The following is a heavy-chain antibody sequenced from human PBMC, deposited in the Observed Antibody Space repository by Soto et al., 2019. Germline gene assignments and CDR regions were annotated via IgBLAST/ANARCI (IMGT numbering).Heavy chain of an antibody. D-gene: IGHD3-22*01. J-gene: IGHJ3*02. CDR3: ARAPHYYDSSGYYPDAFDI. Sequence: SVKVSCKASGGTFSSYAISWVRQAPGQGLEWMGGIIPIFGTANYAQKFQGRVTITADKSTSTAYMELSSLRSEDTAVYYCARAPHYYDSSGYYPDAFDIWGQGTMVTVSS. V-gene: IGHV1-69*06. CDR2: IIPIFGTA. CDR1: GGTFSSYA.